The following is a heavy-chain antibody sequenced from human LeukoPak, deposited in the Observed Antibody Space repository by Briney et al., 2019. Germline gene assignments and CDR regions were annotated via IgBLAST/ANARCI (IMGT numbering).Heavy chain of an antibody. CDR2: VDPEDGET. Sequence: ASVKVSCKVSGYTCTDYYMHWVQQAPGKGLEWMGLVDPEDGETIYAEKFQGRVTITADTSTDTAYMELSSLRSEDTAVYYCATVSAEGYWFDPWGQGTLVTVSS. CDR1: GYTCTDYY. CDR3: ATVSAEGYWFDP. V-gene: IGHV1-69-2*01. J-gene: IGHJ5*02. D-gene: IGHD3-10*01.